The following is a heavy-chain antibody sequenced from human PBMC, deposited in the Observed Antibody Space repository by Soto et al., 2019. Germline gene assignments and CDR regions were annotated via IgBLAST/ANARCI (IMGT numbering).Heavy chain of an antibody. D-gene: IGHD5-12*01. Sequence: EVQLVESGGGLVQPGGSLRLSCAASGFTFSSYAMHWVRQAPGKGLEYVSAISSNGGSTYYANSVKGRFTISRDNSKNTLYLQMGSLRAEDMAVYYCARVQHIVATISGAFDIWGQGTMVTVSS. CDR3: ARVQHIVATISGAFDI. V-gene: IGHV3-64*01. J-gene: IGHJ3*02. CDR2: ISSNGGST. CDR1: GFTFSSYA.